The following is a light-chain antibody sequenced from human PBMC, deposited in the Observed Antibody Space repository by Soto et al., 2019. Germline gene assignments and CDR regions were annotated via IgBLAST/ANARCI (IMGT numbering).Light chain of an antibody. CDR2: DVD. V-gene: IGLV2-14*01. CDR1: SGDVGGYHY. CDR3: SSYTSSGTLV. Sequence: QSALTQPASVSGSPGQSITISCTGTSGDVGGYHYVSWYQQHPGKVPKLMIYDVDNRPSGVSNRFSGSKSGNTASLTISGLQAEDEADYYCSSYTSSGTLVFGGGTKLTVL. J-gene: IGLJ2*01.